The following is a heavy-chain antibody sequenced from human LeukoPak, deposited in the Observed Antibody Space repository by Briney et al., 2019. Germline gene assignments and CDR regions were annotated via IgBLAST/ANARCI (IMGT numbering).Heavy chain of an antibody. Sequence: SETLSLTCTVSGGSISSSSYYWGWIRQPPGKGLEWIGSIYYSGSTYYNPSLKSRVTISVDTSKNQFSLKLSSVTAADTAVYYCASVYYDFWIGYYSDYWGQGTLVTVSS. CDR1: GGSISSSSYY. CDR3: ASVYYDFWIGYYSDY. D-gene: IGHD3-3*01. J-gene: IGHJ4*02. V-gene: IGHV4-39*01. CDR2: IYYSGST.